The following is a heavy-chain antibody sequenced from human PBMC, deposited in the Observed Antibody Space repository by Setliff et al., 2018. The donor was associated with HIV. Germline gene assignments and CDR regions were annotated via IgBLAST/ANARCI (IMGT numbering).Heavy chain of an antibody. D-gene: IGHD3-22*01. J-gene: IGHJ4*02. CDR3: ARIATYYDTSGYLIPYYFDY. Sequence: SETLSLTCTVYGESFSGYYWTWIRQSPGKGLEWIGEIYHSGSTNYNSSLKSRVTISVDKSKNLFSLKLSSVTAADTAMYYCARIATYYDTSGYLIPYYFDYWGQGTLVTVSS. CDR1: GESFSGYY. V-gene: IGHV4-34*01. CDR2: IYHSGST.